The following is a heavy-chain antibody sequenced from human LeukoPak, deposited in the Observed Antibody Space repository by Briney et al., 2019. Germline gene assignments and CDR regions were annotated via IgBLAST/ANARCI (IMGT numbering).Heavy chain of an antibody. CDR2: INPNSGVT. Sequence: ASVKASCKTSGYTFGGYYIQWVRQAPGQGLEWMGWINPNSGVTKYAQKFQGRVTLTRDTSINTAYMELSSLNINDTAVYYCARLRDYSASWRGSASRYWGQGTLVTVSS. CDR3: ARLRDYSASWRGSASRY. J-gene: IGHJ4*02. V-gene: IGHV1-2*02. D-gene: IGHD4-11*01. CDR1: GYTFGGYY.